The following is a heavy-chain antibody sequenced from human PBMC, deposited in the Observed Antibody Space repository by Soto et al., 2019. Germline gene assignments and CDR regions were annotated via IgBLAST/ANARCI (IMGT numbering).Heavy chain of an antibody. CDR3: ASGGNWFDP. CDR1: GGSISNYY. Sequence: SETLSLTCNVSGGSISNYYWTWVRQSPEKGLEWIGYMYYNGNINYNLSLKSRVTISIDTSKNQFSLTLKSVTAADTAVYYCASGGNWFDPWGQGVLVTVSS. J-gene: IGHJ5*02. CDR2: MYYNGNI. V-gene: IGHV4-59*01. D-gene: IGHD3-16*01.